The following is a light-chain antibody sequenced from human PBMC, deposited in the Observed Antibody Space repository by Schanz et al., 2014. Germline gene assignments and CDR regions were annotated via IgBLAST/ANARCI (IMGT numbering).Light chain of an antibody. Sequence: QSALTQPASVSGSPGQSITISCTGTSSDVGGYNYVSWYQQHPGKAPKLIIYDVTNRPSGVSNRFSASKSGNTASLTISGLQAEDEADFYCCSYTSSSTLIFGGGTKLTVL. CDR2: DVT. V-gene: IGLV2-14*01. J-gene: IGLJ2*01. CDR1: SSDVGGYNY. CDR3: CSYTSSSTLI.